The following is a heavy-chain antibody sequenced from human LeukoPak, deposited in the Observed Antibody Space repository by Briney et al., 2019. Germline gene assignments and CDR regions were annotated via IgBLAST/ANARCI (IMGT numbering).Heavy chain of an antibody. V-gene: IGHV4-38-2*01. CDR1: GTSINSHYF. J-gene: IGHJ4*02. CDR2: IRHRGDS. D-gene: IGHD2-15*01. CDR3: ATCAPYVAGGFDY. Sequence: KASQTLSLTCAVSGTSINSHYFWNWIRQSPGKGLEWIASIRHRGDSYYNPSLKSRVTISLDTSRNQFSLSLTSVTAADTAVYYCATCAPYVAGGFDYWGQGSLVTVSS.